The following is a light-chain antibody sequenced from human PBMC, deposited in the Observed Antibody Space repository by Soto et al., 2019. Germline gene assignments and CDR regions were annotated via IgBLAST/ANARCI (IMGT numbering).Light chain of an antibody. CDR2: DDR. V-gene: IGLV3-21*02. Sequence: SYELTQPPSVSVAPGQTARITCGGNNIGSKSVHWYQQKPGQAPVLVVYDDRARPSGIPERFSGSNSGNTATLTISRVEAGDEADYYCQVWDSSSHHEVFGTGTKVTVL. CDR3: QVWDSSSHHEV. CDR1: NIGSKS. J-gene: IGLJ1*01.